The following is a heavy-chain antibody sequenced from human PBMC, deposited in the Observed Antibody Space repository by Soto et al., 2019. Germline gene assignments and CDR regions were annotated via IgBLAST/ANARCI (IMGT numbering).Heavy chain of an antibody. J-gene: IGHJ4*02. CDR3: ARRKILTGYYLY. Sequence: SETLSLTCAVYGGSFSGDYWSWVRQLPGKGLEWIGEINHSGSTNYNPSLKSRVTISVDTSKNQFSLKLSSVTAADTAVYYCARRKILTGYYLYWGQGTLVTVSS. CDR1: GGSFSGDY. D-gene: IGHD3-9*01. V-gene: IGHV4-34*01. CDR2: INHSGST.